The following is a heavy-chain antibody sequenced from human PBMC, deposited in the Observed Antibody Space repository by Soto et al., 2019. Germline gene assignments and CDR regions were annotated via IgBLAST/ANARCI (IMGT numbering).Heavy chain of an antibody. CDR1: GSTLTSNG. J-gene: IGHJ4*02. Sequence: ASVKVACKVSGSTLTSNGIGWLLQAPVRGLEWMGWISTYKDNIDSAPQLQGSLTMTTDPSTTTDYMELTILKSDDPALSYCAYVGGYSPGDYSFDVWGPGTPVTVSS. V-gene: IGHV1-18*04. CDR3: AYVGGYSPGDYSFDV. CDR2: ISTYKDNI. D-gene: IGHD5-18*01.